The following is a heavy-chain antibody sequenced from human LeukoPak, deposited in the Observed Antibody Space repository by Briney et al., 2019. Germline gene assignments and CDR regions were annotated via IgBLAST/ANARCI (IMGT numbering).Heavy chain of an antibody. D-gene: IGHD3-16*01. CDR1: GFTFSSYS. J-gene: IGHJ6*03. CDR2: ISGSSGTI. CDR3: ARRSEFGVLYYMDI. Sequence: GGSLRLSCVASGFTFSSYSMNWVRQAPGKGLEWVSYISGSSGTIYYADSVKGRFTFSRDNAKNSLYLQMNSLRAEDTAVYYCARRSEFGVLYYMDIWGKGTTVTVSS. V-gene: IGHV3-48*01.